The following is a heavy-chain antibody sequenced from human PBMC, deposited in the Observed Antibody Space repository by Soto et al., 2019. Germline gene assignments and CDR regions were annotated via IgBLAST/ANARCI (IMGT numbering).Heavy chain of an antibody. V-gene: IGHV3-30*18. Sequence: QEQLVQSGGGVVQPGRSLRLSCAASGFKFSSYGMHWVRQAPGKGLEWVAAISYDGRNQYYADSVKGRFTSSRDNSANPLFLQRNSLRGDDTAVYYCAKDWKWEAFYYGMNVWGQGTTVTVSS. J-gene: IGHJ6*02. CDR2: ISYDGRNQ. CDR1: GFKFSSYG. D-gene: IGHD1-26*01. CDR3: AKDWKWEAFYYGMNV.